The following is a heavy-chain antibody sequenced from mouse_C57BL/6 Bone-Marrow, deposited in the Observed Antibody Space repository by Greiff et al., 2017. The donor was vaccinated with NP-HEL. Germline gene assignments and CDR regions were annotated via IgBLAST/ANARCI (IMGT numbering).Heavy chain of an antibody. CDR3: ARELLWLRHDFDY. D-gene: IGHD2-2*01. CDR1: GFNIKDYY. J-gene: IGHJ2*01. V-gene: IGHV14-2*01. Sequence: EVQLQQSGAELVKPGASVKLSCTASGFNIKDYYMHWVKQRTEQGLEWIGRIDPEDGETKYAPKFKGKATITADTSSNTAYLQLSSLTSEDTAVYYCARELLWLRHDFDYWGQGTTLTVSS. CDR2: IDPEDGET.